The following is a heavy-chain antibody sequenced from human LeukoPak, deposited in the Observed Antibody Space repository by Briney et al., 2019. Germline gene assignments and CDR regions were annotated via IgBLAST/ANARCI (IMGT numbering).Heavy chain of an antibody. CDR2: ISSSSSHI. CDR3: ARSDYCGGDCYSSRSNY. CDR1: GFTFRSYS. D-gene: IGHD2-21*02. V-gene: IGHV3-21*01. Sequence: PGGSLRLSCAASGFTFRSYSMNWVRQAPGKGLEWVSSISSSSSHIYYADSVKGRFTISRDNAKNSLYLQMYSLRAEDTAVYFCARSDYCGGDCYSSRSNYWGQGTLVTVSS. J-gene: IGHJ4*02.